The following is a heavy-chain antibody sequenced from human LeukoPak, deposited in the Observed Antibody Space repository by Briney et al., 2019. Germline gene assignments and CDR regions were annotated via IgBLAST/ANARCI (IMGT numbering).Heavy chain of an antibody. CDR1: GYTFTSYY. D-gene: IGHD3-10*01. V-gene: IGHV1-46*01. J-gene: IGHJ4*02. Sequence: ASVKVSCKASGYTFTSYYMHWVRQAPGQGLEWMGIINPSRGSTSQAQTFQGRVTMTRDMSTSTVSMELSSLRSEDTAVYYCARDGYYYGSGSYYNNQIFDYWGQGTLVTVSS. CDR2: INPSRGST. CDR3: ARDGYYYGSGSYYNNQIFDY.